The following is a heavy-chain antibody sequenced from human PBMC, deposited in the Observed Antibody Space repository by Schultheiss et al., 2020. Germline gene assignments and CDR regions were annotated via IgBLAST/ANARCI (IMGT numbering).Heavy chain of an antibody. J-gene: IGHJ4*02. CDR3: ARPQEYTGYDPYFHY. Sequence: GGSLRLSCAASGFTFSDFAMHWVRQAPGKGLEWVAIISYEGSTKYYVDSVKGRFTISRDNSKSTLYLQMNSLRPDDTAVYYCARPQEYTGYDPYFHYWGQGTLVTVSS. V-gene: IGHV3-30-3*01. CDR2: ISYEGSTK. CDR1: GFTFSDFA. D-gene: IGHD5-12*01.